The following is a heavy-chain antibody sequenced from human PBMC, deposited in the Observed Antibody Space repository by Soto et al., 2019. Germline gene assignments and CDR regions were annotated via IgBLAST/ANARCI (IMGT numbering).Heavy chain of an antibody. V-gene: IGHV2-5*02. CDR3: SHFTTLYGTDV. CDR1: GFSLSTSGVG. D-gene: IGHD3-3*01. J-gene: IGHJ6*02. CDR2: IYWDNDK. Sequence: QITLKESGPTLVKPTQTLTLTCTFSGFSLSTSGVGVGWIRQPPGKALEWLALIYWDNDKRYSPSLKSRLTITKDTSKHQVVLTVTIMDPVDTATSYCSHFTTLYGTDVWGQGTTVTVSS.